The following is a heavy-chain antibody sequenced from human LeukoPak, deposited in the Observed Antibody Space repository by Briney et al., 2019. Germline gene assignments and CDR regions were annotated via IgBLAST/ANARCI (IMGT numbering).Heavy chain of an antibody. Sequence: GASVKVSCKASGYTFTSYDINWVRQATGQGLEWMGWMNPNSGNTGYAQKLQGRVTMTTDTSTSTAYMELRSLRSDDTAVYYCARDQITMVRGAVDPWGQGTLVTVSS. CDR2: MNPNSGNT. CDR3: ARDQITMVRGAVDP. D-gene: IGHD3-10*01. J-gene: IGHJ5*02. V-gene: IGHV1-8*02. CDR1: GYTFTSYD.